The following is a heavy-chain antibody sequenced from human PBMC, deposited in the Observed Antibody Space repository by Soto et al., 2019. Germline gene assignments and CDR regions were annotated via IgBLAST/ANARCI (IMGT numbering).Heavy chain of an antibody. CDR1: GGSISSGGYY. D-gene: IGHD1-7*01. J-gene: IGHJ6*02. Sequence: PSETLSLTCTVSGGSISSGGYYWSWIRQHPGKGLEWIGYIYYSGSTYYNPSLKSRVTISVDTSKNQFSLKLSSVTAADTAVYCCARQTGTIDGMDVWGQGTTVTVSS. CDR2: IYYSGST. CDR3: ARQTGTIDGMDV. V-gene: IGHV4-31*03.